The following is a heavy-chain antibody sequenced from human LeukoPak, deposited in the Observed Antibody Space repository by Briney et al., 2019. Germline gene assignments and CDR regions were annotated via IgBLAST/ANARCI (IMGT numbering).Heavy chain of an antibody. CDR2: MNPNSGGT. Sequence: ASVKVSCKASGYTFTGDYLHWVRQAPGQGLEWMGWMNPNSGGTNYAQKFQGRVTMTRDTSISTAYMELSRLRSDDTAVYYCARDYASGSYYGYWGQGSLVTVSS. CDR3: ARDYASGSYYGY. J-gene: IGHJ4*02. D-gene: IGHD3-10*01. V-gene: IGHV1-2*02. CDR1: GYTFTGDY.